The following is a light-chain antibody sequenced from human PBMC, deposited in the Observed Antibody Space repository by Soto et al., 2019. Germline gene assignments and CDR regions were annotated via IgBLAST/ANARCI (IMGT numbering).Light chain of an antibody. Sequence: EIVLTQSPRSLSLSLVYIPTLFSRSSEGVASNYLAWYQQKPGRAPRLLIYTASTRATDIPDRFSGSGSGTDFTLTISRLEPEDVAVYYCQQYGSSPWAFGQGTKVDTK. J-gene: IGKJ1*01. CDR2: TAS. CDR3: QQYGSSPWA. V-gene: IGKV3-20*01. CDR1: EGVASNY.